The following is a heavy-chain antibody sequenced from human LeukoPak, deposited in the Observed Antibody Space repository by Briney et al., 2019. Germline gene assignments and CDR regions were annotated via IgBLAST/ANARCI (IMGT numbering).Heavy chain of an antibody. V-gene: IGHV3-23*01. CDR3: AKLCSGGSCYWNY. CDR2: ISASGGST. D-gene: IGHD2-15*01. CDR1: GFTFSSYA. J-gene: IGHJ4*02. Sequence: GASLRLSCSASGFTFSSYAMSWVRQAPGKGLGWVSGISASGGSTDYADSVKGRFTISRDNSKNTLYLQMNSLRAEDTAVYYCAKLCSGGSCYWNYWGQGTLVTVSP.